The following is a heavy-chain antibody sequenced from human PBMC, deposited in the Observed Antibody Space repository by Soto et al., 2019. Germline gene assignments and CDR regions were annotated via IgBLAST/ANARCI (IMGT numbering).Heavy chain of an antibody. D-gene: IGHD1-26*01. CDR2: IYYSGST. V-gene: IGHV4-30-4*01. CDR1: GGSISSGDYY. CDR3: AREGGIVGATTVDY. J-gene: IGHJ4*02. Sequence: QVQLQESGPGLVKPSQTLSLTCTVSGGSISSGDYYWSWIRQPPGKGLEWIGYIYYSGSTYYNPSLKSRVTLSVDTSKNPFSLKLSSVTAADTAVYYCAREGGIVGATTVDYWGQGTLGTVSS.